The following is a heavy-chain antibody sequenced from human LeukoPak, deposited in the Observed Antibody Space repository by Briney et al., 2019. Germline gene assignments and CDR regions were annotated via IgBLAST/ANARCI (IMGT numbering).Heavy chain of an antibody. Sequence: GGSLRLSCAASGLTLSSYWMHWVRQAPGKGLVWVSRIKSDGSSTNYADSVEGRFTISRDNAMNTLYLQMSSLRAEDTAVYYCARASGDSYFDYWGLGTLVTVSS. V-gene: IGHV3-74*01. CDR3: ARASGDSYFDY. D-gene: IGHD4-17*01. J-gene: IGHJ4*02. CDR1: GLTLSSYW. CDR2: IKSDGSST.